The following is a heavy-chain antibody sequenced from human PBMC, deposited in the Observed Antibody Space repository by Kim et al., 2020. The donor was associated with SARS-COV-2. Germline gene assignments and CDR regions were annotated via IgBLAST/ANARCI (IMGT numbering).Heavy chain of an antibody. D-gene: IGHD6-13*01. CDR1: GFTFSNAW. Sequence: GGSLRLSCAASGFTFSNAWMSWVRQAPGKGLEWVGRIKSKTDGGTTDYAAPVKGRFTISRDDSKNTLYLQMNSLKTEDTAVYYCTTGSIAAAGTWPTGRKDAFDIWGQGTMVTVSS. V-gene: IGHV3-15*01. J-gene: IGHJ3*02. CDR3: TTGSIAAAGTWPTGRKDAFDI. CDR2: IKSKTDGGTT.